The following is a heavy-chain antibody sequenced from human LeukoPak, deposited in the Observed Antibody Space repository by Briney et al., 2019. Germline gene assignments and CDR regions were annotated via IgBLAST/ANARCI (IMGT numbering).Heavy chain of an antibody. CDR3: AKDRIRAADY. V-gene: IGHV3-23*01. CDR1: GFTFSSSA. J-gene: IGHJ4*02. CDR2: ITGSGANT. D-gene: IGHD2-21*01. Sequence: GGSLRLSCAASGFTFSSSAMSWVRQAPGKGLEWVSGITGSGANTYYADSVKGRFTISRDNSKNTLHLQTNSLRGEDTAVYYCAKDRIRAADYWGQGTLVTVSS.